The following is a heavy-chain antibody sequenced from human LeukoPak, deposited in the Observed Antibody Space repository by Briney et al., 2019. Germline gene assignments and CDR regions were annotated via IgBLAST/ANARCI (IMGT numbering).Heavy chain of an antibody. CDR1: GYTFTSYY. CDR3: ARPGGLCSSTSCLWGAFDI. J-gene: IGHJ3*02. CDR2: INPSGGST. Sequence: ASVKVSCKASGYTFTSYYMHWVRQAPGQGLEWMGIINPSGGSTSYAQKFQGRVTMTRDTSTSTVYMELSSLRSEDTAVYYCARPGGLCSSTSCLWGAFDIWGQGTMVTVSS. D-gene: IGHD2-2*01. V-gene: IGHV1-46*01.